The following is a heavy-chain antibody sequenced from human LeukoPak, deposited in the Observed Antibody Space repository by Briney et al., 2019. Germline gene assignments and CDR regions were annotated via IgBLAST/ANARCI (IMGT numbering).Heavy chain of an antibody. D-gene: IGHD6-6*01. CDR3: ARDLETLAARNELIWSNWIDP. V-gene: IGHV3-21*01. J-gene: IGHJ5*02. Sequence: GGSLRLSCAASGFTFSSYSMNWVRQAPGKGLEWVSSISSSSSYIYYADSVKGRFTISRDNSKNTLYLQMNSLRGDDTAMYYCARDLETLAARNELIWSNWIDPWGQGTLVTVSS. CDR1: GFTFSSYS. CDR2: ISSSSSYI.